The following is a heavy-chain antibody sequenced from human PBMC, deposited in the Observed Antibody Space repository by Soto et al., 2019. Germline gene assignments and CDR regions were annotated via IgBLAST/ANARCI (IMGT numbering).Heavy chain of an antibody. J-gene: IGHJ6*02. D-gene: IGHD4-17*01. CDR2: IYPGDSDT. V-gene: IGHV5-51*01. CDR3: ASGGPNGTDEDYGGNSFSYYYGMDV. CDR1: GYSFASIW. Sequence: GESLKISCKGSGYSFASIWIGWVRQMPGKGLEWMGIIYPGDSDTRYNPSFQGQVTISADKSINTAYLQWNSLKASDTAIYYCASGGPNGTDEDYGGNSFSYYYGMDVWGQGTTVTVSS.